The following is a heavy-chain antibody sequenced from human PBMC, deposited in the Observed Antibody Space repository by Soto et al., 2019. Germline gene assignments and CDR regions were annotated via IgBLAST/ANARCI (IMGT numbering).Heavy chain of an antibody. D-gene: IGHD7-27*01. CDR3: AKASATGKSDGMDV. V-gene: IGHV3-23*01. CDR1: GFPFSSYA. J-gene: IGHJ6*02. CDR2: ISSGSNT. Sequence: ESGGGLVQPGGSLRLSCVASGFPFSSYAMSWVRQTPGRGLECVSSISSGSNTYYTDSVRGRFTISRDNSKNSLYLQMSSLRADDTALYYCAKASATGKSDGMDVWGQGTTVSVSS.